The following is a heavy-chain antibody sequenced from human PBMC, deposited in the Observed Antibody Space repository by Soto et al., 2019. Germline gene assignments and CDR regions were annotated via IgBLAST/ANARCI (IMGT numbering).Heavy chain of an antibody. CDR3: ARMNQLAPKRNAFDI. CDR1: DGSINNYF. Sequence: SETLSLTCTVSDGSINNYFWTWIRQSPGKGLVWIGYIHYSGNSNYNPSLKSRVTMSVDTSKNQFSLRLTSVTAADTAVYYCARMNQLAPKRNAFDIWGQGTMVTVSS. V-gene: IGHV4-59*01. D-gene: IGHD1-1*01. CDR2: IHYSGNS. J-gene: IGHJ3*02.